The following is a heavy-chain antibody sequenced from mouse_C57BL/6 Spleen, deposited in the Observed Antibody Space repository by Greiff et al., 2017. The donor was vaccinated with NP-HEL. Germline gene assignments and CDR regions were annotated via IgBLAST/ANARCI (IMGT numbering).Heavy chain of an antibody. J-gene: IGHJ4*01. CDR2: IDPENGDT. V-gene: IGHV14-4*01. CDR1: GFNIKDDY. CDR3: TRAQATGYYAMDY. Sequence: EVQLVESGAELVRPGASVKLSCTASGFNIKDDYMHWVKQRPEQGLEWIGWIDPENGDTEYASKFQGKATITADTSSNTAYLQLSSLTSEDTAVYYCTRAQATGYYAMDYWGQGTSVTVSS. D-gene: IGHD3-2*02.